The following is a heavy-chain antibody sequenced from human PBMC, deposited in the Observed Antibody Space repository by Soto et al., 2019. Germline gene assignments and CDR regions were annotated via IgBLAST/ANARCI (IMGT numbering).Heavy chain of an antibody. Sequence: GGSLRLSCAASGFTFSNSWMHWVRQVSGKGLEWVSRINADGTSTSYADSVKGRFTISRDNAKDTLYLHVNSLRAEDTAVYYCVKVLARGVGVPRFYFDSWGQGALVTVS. J-gene: IGHJ4*02. CDR2: INADGTST. CDR1: GFTFSNSW. CDR3: VKVLARGVGVPRFYFDS. D-gene: IGHD2-2*01. V-gene: IGHV3-74*01.